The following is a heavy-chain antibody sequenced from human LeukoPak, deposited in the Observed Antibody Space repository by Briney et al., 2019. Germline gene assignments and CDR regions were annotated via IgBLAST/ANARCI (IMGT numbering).Heavy chain of an antibody. CDR1: GYTFTGYY. V-gene: IGHV1-2*02. J-gene: IGHJ3*02. D-gene: IGHD6-19*01. CDR2: INPNSGGT. Sequence: ASVKVSCKASGYTFTGYYMHWVRQAPGQGLEWMGWINPNSGGTNFAQKFQGRVSMTRDTSITTAYMELSRLRSDDTAVYYCAKEKESLANDAFDIWGQGTMVTVSS. CDR3: AKEKESLANDAFDI.